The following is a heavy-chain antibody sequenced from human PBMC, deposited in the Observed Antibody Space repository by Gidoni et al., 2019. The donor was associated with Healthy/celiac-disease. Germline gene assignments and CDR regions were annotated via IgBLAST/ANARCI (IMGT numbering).Heavy chain of an antibody. CDR3: ARHFSSTTIRDYGAHRYYYYYGMDV. CDR1: GYSFTSYW. D-gene: IGHD4-17*01. Sequence: EVQLVQSGAEVKKPGESLKISCKGSGYSFTSYWIGWVRQMPGKGLEWMGIIYPGDSDTRYSPSFQGQVTISADKSISTAYLQWSSLKASDTAMYYCARHFSSTTIRDYGAHRYYYYYGMDVWGQGTTVTVSS. CDR2: IYPGDSDT. V-gene: IGHV5-51*01. J-gene: IGHJ6*02.